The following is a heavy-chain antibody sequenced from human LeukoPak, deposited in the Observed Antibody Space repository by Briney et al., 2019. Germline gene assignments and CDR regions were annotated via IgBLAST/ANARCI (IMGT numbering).Heavy chain of an antibody. V-gene: IGHV3-48*04. J-gene: IGHJ5*02. CDR3: AREKSGYSSSSSWSVWFDP. D-gene: IGHD6-6*01. CDR1: GFTFSSYW. CDR2: ISSSGSTI. Sequence: PGGSLRLSCAASGFTFSSYWMHWVRQAPGKGLEWVSYISSSGSTIYYADSVKGRFTISRDNAKNSLYLQMNSLRAEDTAVYYCAREKSGYSSSSSWSVWFDPWGQGTLVTVSS.